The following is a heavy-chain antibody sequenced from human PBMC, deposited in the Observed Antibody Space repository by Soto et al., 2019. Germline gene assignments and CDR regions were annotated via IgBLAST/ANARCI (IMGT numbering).Heavy chain of an antibody. CDR1: GFSFGSYA. CDR3: ARWSYLDY. V-gene: IGHV3-23*01. D-gene: IGHD3-3*01. Sequence: GESLKIFCAASGFSFGSYALSWVRQAPGKGLEWVSTISGSDGKTFYADSVKGRFSISRDTSQNTLYLQMNSLRADDTAIYYCARWSYLDYWGQGTRVTVSS. J-gene: IGHJ4*02. CDR2: ISGSDGKT.